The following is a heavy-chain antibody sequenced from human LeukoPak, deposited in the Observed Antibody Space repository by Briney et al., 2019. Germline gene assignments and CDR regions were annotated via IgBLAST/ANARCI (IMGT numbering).Heavy chain of an antibody. Sequence: ASVKVSCKASGYTFTGYYMHWVRQAPGQGLEWMGWINPNSGGTNYAQQFQGRVTMTRDTSVSTAYMELSRLRSDDTAVYYCARTTYTSSSDFWGQGTLVTVSS. D-gene: IGHD6-6*01. CDR1: GYTFTGYY. J-gene: IGHJ4*02. CDR3: ARTTYTSSSDF. CDR2: INPNSGGT. V-gene: IGHV1-2*02.